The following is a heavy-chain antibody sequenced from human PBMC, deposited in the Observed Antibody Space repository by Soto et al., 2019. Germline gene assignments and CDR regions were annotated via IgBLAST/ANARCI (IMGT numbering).Heavy chain of an antibody. CDR2: ISGSVCTT. CDR3: AKDIKGSGAASGDDAFDV. D-gene: IGHD6-13*01. CDR1: EFIFSSYA. Sequence: DVQLLESGGGLVQPGGSLRLSCVASEFIFSSYAMNWVRQAPGKGLEWVSLISGSVCTTYYADSVKCRFTISRDNSQNTLYLQMGSLRVEDTAIYYCAKDIKGSGAASGDDAFDVWGQGTMVTVYS. J-gene: IGHJ3*01. V-gene: IGHV3-23*01.